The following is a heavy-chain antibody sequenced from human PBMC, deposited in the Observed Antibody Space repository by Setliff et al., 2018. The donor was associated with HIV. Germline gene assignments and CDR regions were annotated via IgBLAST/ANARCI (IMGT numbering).Heavy chain of an antibody. CDR2: IRSKAYGGTT. V-gene: IGHV3-49*04. Sequence: PGGSLRLSCRASGFTFGDYAMSWVRQAPGKGLEWVGFIRSKAYGGTTEYADSVKGRFTISRDNSKDTLYLQMNSLRAEDTALYYCAKVRWTANYYFDCWGQGTLVTVSS. D-gene: IGHD1-7*01. CDR3: AKVRWTANYYFDC. J-gene: IGHJ4*02. CDR1: GFTFGDYA.